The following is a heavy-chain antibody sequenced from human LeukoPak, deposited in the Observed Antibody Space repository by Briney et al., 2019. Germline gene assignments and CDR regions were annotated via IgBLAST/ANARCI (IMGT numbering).Heavy chain of an antibody. V-gene: IGHV4-34*01. CDR2: INHGGNT. CDR3: ARSELLWFGGVNSGFDY. D-gene: IGHD3-10*01. J-gene: IGHJ4*02. Sequence: PGGSLRLSCAASGFTFSRLAMTWVRQAPGKGLEWIGEINHGGNTNYNPSLMSRVIMSVDTSKNQFSLKLSSVTAADTAVYYCARSELLWFGGVNSGFDYWGQGTLVTVSS. CDR1: GFTFSRLA.